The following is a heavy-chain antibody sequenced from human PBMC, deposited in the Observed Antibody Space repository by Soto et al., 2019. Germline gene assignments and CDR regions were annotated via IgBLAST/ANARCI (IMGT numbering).Heavy chain of an antibody. D-gene: IGHD4-17*01. Sequence: PGGSLRLSCAASGFTFSSYAMSWVRQAPGKGLEWVSVISGSGGTTYYADSVKGRFTISRDNSKNTLYLQMNGLRAEDTAVYYCATTVTDYFDYWGQGNLVTVSS. V-gene: IGHV3-23*01. CDR2: ISGSGGTT. CDR1: GFTFSSYA. J-gene: IGHJ4*02. CDR3: ATTVTDYFDY.